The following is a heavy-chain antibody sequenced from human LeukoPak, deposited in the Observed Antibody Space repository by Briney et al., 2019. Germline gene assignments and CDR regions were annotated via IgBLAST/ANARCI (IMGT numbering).Heavy chain of an antibody. Sequence: GGSLRLSCAASGLTFSSYAMSWVRQAPGKGLEWVSAISGSGGTTYYADSVKGRFTISRDNSKNTLYLQMNSLRAEDTAVYYCAKGDDPTPDAFDIWGQGTTVTVSS. J-gene: IGHJ3*02. CDR3: AKGDDPTPDAFDI. CDR2: ISGSGGTT. D-gene: IGHD3-16*01. CDR1: GLTFSSYA. V-gene: IGHV3-23*01.